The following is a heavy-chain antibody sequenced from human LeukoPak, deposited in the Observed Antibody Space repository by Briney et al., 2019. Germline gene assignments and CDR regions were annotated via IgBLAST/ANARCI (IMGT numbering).Heavy chain of an antibody. CDR2: IKGDGITI. D-gene: IGHD1-20*01. Sequence: GGSLRLSCAASGFTFSNYMMHWVRQAPGKGLVWVSRIKGDGITITYADSVKGRFTISRDNAKNTLYLQMNSLRAEDTAVYYCLRDLNWSLDQWGQGTLVTVSS. CDR3: LRDLNWSLDQ. CDR1: GFTFSNYM. J-gene: IGHJ4*02. V-gene: IGHV3-74*01.